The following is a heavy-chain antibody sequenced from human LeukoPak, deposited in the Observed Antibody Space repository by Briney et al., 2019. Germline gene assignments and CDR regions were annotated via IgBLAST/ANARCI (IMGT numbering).Heavy chain of an antibody. V-gene: IGHV3-23*01. J-gene: IGHJ4*02. D-gene: IGHD3-10*01. Sequence: GGSLRLSCAASEFTFSSYAMNWVRQAPGKGLEWVSAISGGGGITYCADSVKGRFTISRDNSKNTLFLQMNSLRAEDTAVYYCAKAIGATYYYASGSYYFDYWGQGTLVTVSS. CDR2: ISGGGGIT. CDR3: AKAIGATYYYASGSYYFDY. CDR1: EFTFSSYA.